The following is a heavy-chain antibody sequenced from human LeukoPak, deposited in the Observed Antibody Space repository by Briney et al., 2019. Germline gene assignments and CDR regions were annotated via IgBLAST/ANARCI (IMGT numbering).Heavy chain of an antibody. V-gene: IGHV1-18*01. J-gene: IGHJ4*02. CDR3: ARSFWFGEFLDY. CDR1: GYTFTSYG. D-gene: IGHD3-10*01. Sequence: GASVKVSCKASGYTFTSYGISWVRRAPGQGLEWMGWISAYNGNTNYAQKLQGRVAMTTDTSTSTAYMELRSLRSDDTAVYYCARSFWFGEFLDYWGQGTLVTVSS. CDR2: ISAYNGNT.